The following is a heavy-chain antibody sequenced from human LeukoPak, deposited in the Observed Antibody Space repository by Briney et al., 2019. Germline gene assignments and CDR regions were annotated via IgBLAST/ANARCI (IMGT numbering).Heavy chain of an antibody. Sequence: SETLSLTCTVSGGSISSYYWSWIRQPPGKGLEWIGYIYYSGSTNYNPSLKSRVTMSVDTSKNQFSLKLSSVTAADTAVYYCARVWPYDSSGYGAFDIWGQGTMVTVSS. CDR3: ARVWPYDSSGYGAFDI. D-gene: IGHD3-22*01. CDR1: GGSISSYY. V-gene: IGHV4-59*12. J-gene: IGHJ3*02. CDR2: IYYSGST.